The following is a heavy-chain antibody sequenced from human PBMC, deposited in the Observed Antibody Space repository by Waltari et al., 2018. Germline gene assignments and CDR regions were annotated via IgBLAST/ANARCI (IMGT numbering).Heavy chain of an antibody. CDR3: AKSPWNGPLDY. CDR1: GYTLTGNY. D-gene: IGHD2-8*01. Sequence: QEHLVQSGAEVKKPGASVKVSCKASGYTLTGNYIHGVRQAPGQGLEWMGWINPNSGGTNDAQKFQCGVTVTRDTSISTAYMEVSSLRSDDTAVYYCAKSPWNGPLDYWGQGTLVTVSS. CDR2: INPNSGGT. J-gene: IGHJ4*02. V-gene: IGHV1-2*02.